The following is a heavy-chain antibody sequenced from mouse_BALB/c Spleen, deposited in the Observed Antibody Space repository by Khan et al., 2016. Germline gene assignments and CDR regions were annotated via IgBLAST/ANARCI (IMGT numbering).Heavy chain of an antibody. V-gene: IGHV3-2*02. CDR1: GYSITSDYA. CDR3: ARNWDAMDY. D-gene: IGHD4-1*01. Sequence: EVRLVESGPGLVKPSQSLSLTCTVTGYSITSDYAWNWIRQFPGNKLEWMAYISYSGSTSYNPSLKSRISITRDTSKNQFFLQLISVTTEDTATYYCARNWDAMDYWGQGTSVTVSS. CDR2: ISYSGST. J-gene: IGHJ4*01.